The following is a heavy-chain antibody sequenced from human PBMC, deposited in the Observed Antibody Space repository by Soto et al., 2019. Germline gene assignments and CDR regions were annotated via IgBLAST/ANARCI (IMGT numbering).Heavy chain of an antibody. V-gene: IGHV3-11*05. CDR3: ARDHHRYSGYDYVDY. CDR1: GFTFSDYY. D-gene: IGHD5-12*01. Sequence: QVQLVESGGGLVKPGGSLRLSCVASGFTFSDYYMSWIRQAPGKGLEWVSYISSSSSYTIYADSVKGRFTISRDNAKNSLYLQMNSLGAEDTAVYYCARDHHRYSGYDYVDYWGEGTLVTVS. CDR2: ISSSSSYT. J-gene: IGHJ4*02.